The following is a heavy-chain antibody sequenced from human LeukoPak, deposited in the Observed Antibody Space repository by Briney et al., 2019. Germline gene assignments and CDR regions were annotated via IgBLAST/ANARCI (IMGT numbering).Heavy chain of an antibody. J-gene: IGHJ4*02. CDR2: IYSGGST. Sequence: PGGSLRLSCAASGFTVSSNYMSWVRQAPGKGLEWVSVIYSGGSTYYADSVKGRFTISRDNSKNTLYLQMNSLRAEDTAVYYCAKDDSGGSSTSWPFDYWGQGTLVTVSS. CDR1: GFTVSSNY. CDR3: AKDDSGGSSTSWPFDY. V-gene: IGHV3-66*01. D-gene: IGHD2-2*01.